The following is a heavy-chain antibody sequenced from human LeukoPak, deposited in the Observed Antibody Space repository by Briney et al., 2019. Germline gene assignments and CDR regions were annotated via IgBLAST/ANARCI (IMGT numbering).Heavy chain of an antibody. J-gene: IGHJ4*02. CDR3: ANEIRPNDY. CDR1: EFDFTSHA. CDR2: ISISGTKT. V-gene: IGHV3-23*01. Sequence: GGSLRLSCAASEFDFTSHAMTWVRQAPGKGLEWVSAISISGTKTYYADSVKGRFTISRDNSKNTLYLQMNSLRVEDTAVYYCANEIRPNDYWGQGTLVTVSS.